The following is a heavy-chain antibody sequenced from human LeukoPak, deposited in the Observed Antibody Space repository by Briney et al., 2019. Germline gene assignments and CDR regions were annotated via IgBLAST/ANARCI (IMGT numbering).Heavy chain of an antibody. J-gene: IGHJ6*03. Sequence: SVKVSCTASGGTFSSYAISWVRQAPGQGLEWMGGIIPIFGTANYAQKFQDRVTITADKSTGTAYMELSSLRSEDTAVYYCARGGCSSTSCYGPYYYYYMDVWGKGTTVTISS. V-gene: IGHV1-69*06. CDR3: ARGGCSSTSCYGPYYYYYMDV. CDR1: GGTFSSYA. CDR2: IIPIFGTA. D-gene: IGHD2-2*01.